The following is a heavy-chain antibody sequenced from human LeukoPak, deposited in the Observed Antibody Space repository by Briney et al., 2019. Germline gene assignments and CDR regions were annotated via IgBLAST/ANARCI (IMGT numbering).Heavy chain of an antibody. Sequence: GGSLRLSCAASAFTFSNYAMSWVRQAPGKGLEWVSTISGRAGSSFHADSVKGRFTISRDNSKNTLYLQMNSLRAEDTAVYYCAKGGGFYFDSSGYYRYLDYWGQGILVTVSS. V-gene: IGHV3-23*01. CDR3: AKGGGFYFDSSGYYRYLDY. CDR1: AFTFSNYA. CDR2: ISGRAGSS. D-gene: IGHD3-22*01. J-gene: IGHJ4*02.